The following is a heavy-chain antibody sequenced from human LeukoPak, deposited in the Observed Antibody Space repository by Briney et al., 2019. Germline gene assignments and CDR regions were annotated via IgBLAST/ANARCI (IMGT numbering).Heavy chain of an antibody. D-gene: IGHD1-7*01. V-gene: IGHV3-30*05. CDR2: ISYDGSNE. CDR1: GFTFSSYS. Sequence: GGSLRLSCAASGFTFSSYSMNWVRQAPGKGLEWVAVISYDGSNEYYADSVKGRFTISRDNSKNTLYLQMNSLRGEDTAVYYCARDKWNWYFDYWGQGTLVTVSS. J-gene: IGHJ4*02. CDR3: ARDKWNWYFDY.